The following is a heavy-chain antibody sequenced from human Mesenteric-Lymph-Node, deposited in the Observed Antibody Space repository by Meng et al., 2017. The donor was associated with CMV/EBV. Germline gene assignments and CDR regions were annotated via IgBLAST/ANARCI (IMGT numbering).Heavy chain of an antibody. CDR1: GGSFSGYY. V-gene: IGHV4-34*01. D-gene: IGHD2-2*02. CDR3: ARLPYQMLYWFDP. Sequence: SETLSLTCAVYGGSFSGYYWSWIRQPPGKGLEWIGEINHSGSTNYNPSLKSRVTISVDTSKNQFSLKLSSVTAADTAVYYCARLPYQMLYWFDPWGQGTLVTVSS. CDR2: INHSGST. J-gene: IGHJ5*02.